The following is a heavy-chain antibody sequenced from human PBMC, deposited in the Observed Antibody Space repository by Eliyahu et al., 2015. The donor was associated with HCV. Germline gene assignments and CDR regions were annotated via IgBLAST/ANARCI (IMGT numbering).Heavy chain of an antibody. V-gene: IGHV3-7*03. D-gene: IGHD1-26*01. Sequence: QLVESGGGLVQPGGSLRLSCAASGFTFSTYWMSWVRQAPGKGLEWVANINQDGSEKYYVDSVKGRFTISRDNAKNSLYLQMNSLRAEDTAVYYCARAHSGGATNYWGQGTLVTVSS. CDR2: INQDGSEK. CDR1: GFTFSTYW. CDR3: ARAHSGGATNY. J-gene: IGHJ4*02.